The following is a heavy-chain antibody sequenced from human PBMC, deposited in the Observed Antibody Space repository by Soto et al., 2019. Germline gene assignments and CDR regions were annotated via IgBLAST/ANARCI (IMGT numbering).Heavy chain of an antibody. V-gene: IGHV3-30*18. D-gene: IGHD3-22*01. J-gene: IGHJ4*02. Sequence: PGGSLRLSCAASGFTFSSYGMHWVRQAPGKGLEWVAVISYDGSNKYYADSVKGRFTISRDNSKNTLYLQMNSLRAEDTAVYYCAKDRASHYYDSSGYYGEFDYWGQGTLVTVSS. CDR2: ISYDGSNK. CDR1: GFTFSSYG. CDR3: AKDRASHYYDSSGYYGEFDY.